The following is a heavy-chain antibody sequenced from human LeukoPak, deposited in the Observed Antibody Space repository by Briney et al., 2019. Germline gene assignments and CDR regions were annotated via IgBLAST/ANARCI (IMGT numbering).Heavy chain of an antibody. Sequence: ASVKVSCKASGYTFTSYDINWVRQATGQGLEWMGWMNPNSGNTNYAQKLQGRVTMTTDTSTSTAYMELRSLRSDDTAVYYCARADSGWPFDYWGQGTLVTVSS. V-gene: IGHV1-18*01. CDR2: MNPNSGNT. J-gene: IGHJ4*02. CDR1: GYTFTSYD. D-gene: IGHD6-19*01. CDR3: ARADSGWPFDY.